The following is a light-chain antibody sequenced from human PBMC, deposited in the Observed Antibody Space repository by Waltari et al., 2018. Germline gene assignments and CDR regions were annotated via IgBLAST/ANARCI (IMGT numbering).Light chain of an antibody. CDR3: QHYLRLPVA. CDR2: GAS. CDR1: QSVGRT. Sequence: EIVLTQSPGTLSLSPGERAIVPCRASQSVGRTLAWYQQKPGQAPRLLIYGASNRATGIPDRFIGSGSGTEFSLTISGLEPEDSAVYYCQHYLRLPVAFDQGTKVEIK. V-gene: IGKV3-20*01. J-gene: IGKJ1*01.